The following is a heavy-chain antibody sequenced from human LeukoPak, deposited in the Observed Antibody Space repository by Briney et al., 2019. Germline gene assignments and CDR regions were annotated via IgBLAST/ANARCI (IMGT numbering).Heavy chain of an antibody. J-gene: IGHJ4*02. V-gene: IGHV3-7*05. CDR1: GFTFGRHW. Sequence: GGSLRLSCAASGFTFGRHWMSWVRQAPGKGPEWVANIKQDGSQRYYVDSVKGRFTISRDNGRNSLFLQMNSLRAEDTAVYYCAREVYGDNYFDYWGQGTLVTVSS. CDR3: AREVYGDNYFDY. D-gene: IGHD4-17*01. CDR2: IKQDGSQR.